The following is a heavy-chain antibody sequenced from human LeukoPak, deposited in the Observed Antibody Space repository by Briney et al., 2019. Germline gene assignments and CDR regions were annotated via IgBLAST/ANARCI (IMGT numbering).Heavy chain of an antibody. V-gene: IGHV4-59*01. CDR3: AQLVGLLFDP. CDR2: IYYSGST. CDR1: GGSISSYY. Sequence: KPSETLSLTCTVSGGSISSYYWSWIRQPPGKGLEWIGYIYYSGSTNYNPSLKSRVTISVDTSKNQFSLKLSSVTAADTAVYYWAQLVGLLFDPWGQGTLVTVSS. J-gene: IGHJ5*02. D-gene: IGHD3-3*01.